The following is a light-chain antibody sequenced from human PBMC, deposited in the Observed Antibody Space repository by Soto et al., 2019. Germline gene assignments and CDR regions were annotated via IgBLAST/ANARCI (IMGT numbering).Light chain of an antibody. CDR2: DAS. Sequence: IQMTHSPSSVPASVGDRVTMSRRASQGIRSWLAWYQQXPGKAPQLLIYDASSLESGVPSRCSGSGSGTEFTLTISSLQPDDFATYYCQQYDNMWTFGQGTKVDTK. V-gene: IGKV1-5*01. CDR1: QGIRSW. CDR3: QQYDNMWT. J-gene: IGKJ1*01.